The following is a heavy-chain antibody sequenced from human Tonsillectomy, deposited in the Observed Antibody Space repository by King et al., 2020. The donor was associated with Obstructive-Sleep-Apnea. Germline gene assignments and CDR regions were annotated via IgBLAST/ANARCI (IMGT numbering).Heavy chain of an antibody. Sequence: TLKESGPVLVKPTETLTLTCTVSGFSLSSTTMGVSWIRQPPGKALEWLAHIFSNYEKSHRTSLKSRLTISKDTSKRQVSLTMTHMDPVDTATYYCARIGDFSDTSGPPMDVWGQGTTVTVSS. CDR1: GFSLSSTTMG. J-gene: IGHJ6*02. D-gene: IGHD3-22*01. CDR2: IFSNYEK. V-gene: IGHV2-26*01. CDR3: ARIGDFSDTSGPPMDV.